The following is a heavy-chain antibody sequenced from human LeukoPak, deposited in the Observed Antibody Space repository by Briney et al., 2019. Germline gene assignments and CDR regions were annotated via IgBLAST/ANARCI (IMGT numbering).Heavy chain of an antibody. V-gene: IGHV4-59*05. J-gene: IGHJ4*02. CDR1: GFTFSSYSMN. CDR2: IYYSGST. Sequence: GSLRLSCAASGFTFSSYSMNWVRQAPGKGLEWIGSIYYSGSTYYNPSLKSRVTISVDTSKNQFSLKLSSVTAAATAVYYCATRFGGYYVFDYWGQGTLVTVSS. CDR3: ATRFGGYYVFDY. D-gene: IGHD3-3*01.